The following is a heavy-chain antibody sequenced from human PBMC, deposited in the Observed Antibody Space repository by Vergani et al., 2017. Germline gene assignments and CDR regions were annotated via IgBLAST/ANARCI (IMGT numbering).Heavy chain of an antibody. CDR2: IYYSGST. CDR3: ARGTGYDILTGYYGYFDY. V-gene: IGHV4-39*07. D-gene: IGHD3-9*01. Sequence: QLQLQESGPGLVKPSETLSLTCTVSGGSISSSSYYWGWIRQPPGKGLEWIGSIYYSGSTYYNPSLKSRVTISVDTSKNQFSLKLSSVTAADTAVYYCARGTGYDILTGYYGYFDYWGQGTLVTVSS. J-gene: IGHJ4*02. CDR1: GGSISSSSYY.